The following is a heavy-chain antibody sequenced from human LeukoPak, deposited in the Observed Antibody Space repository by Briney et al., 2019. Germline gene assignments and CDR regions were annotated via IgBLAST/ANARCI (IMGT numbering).Heavy chain of an antibody. CDR1: GGSFSGYY. D-gene: IGHD3/OR15-3a*01. J-gene: IGHJ5*02. Sequence: PSETLSLTCAVYGGSFSGYYWSWIRQPPGKGLEWIGEINHSGSTNYNPSLKSRVTISVDTSRNQFSLKLSSVTAADTAVYYCARLSGLRPGGPFDPWGQGTLVTVYS. CDR2: INHSGST. V-gene: IGHV4-34*01. CDR3: ARLSGLRPGGPFDP.